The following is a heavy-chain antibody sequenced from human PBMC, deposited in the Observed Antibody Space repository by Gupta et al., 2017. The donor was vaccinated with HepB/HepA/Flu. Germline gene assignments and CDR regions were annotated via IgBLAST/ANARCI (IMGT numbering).Heavy chain of an antibody. CDR2: IYYSGST. CDR1: GGSISSSSYY. Sequence: QLQLQESGPGLVKPSETLSLTCTVSGGSISSSSYYWGWIRQPPGKGLEWIGSIYYSGSTYYNPSLKSRVTISVDTSKNQFSLKLSSVTAADTAVYYCARLSIVHRERAFDIWGQGTMVTVSS. CDR3: ARLSIVHRERAFDI. V-gene: IGHV4-39*01. D-gene: IGHD2-8*01. J-gene: IGHJ3*02.